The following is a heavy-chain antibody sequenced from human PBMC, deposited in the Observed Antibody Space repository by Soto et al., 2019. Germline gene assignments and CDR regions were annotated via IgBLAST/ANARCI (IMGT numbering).Heavy chain of an antibody. CDR1: GFTFSSYG. CDR3: AKNGGFVTGTTDY. V-gene: IGHV3-33*06. D-gene: IGHD1-20*01. J-gene: IGHJ4*02. Sequence: QVQLVESGGGVVQSGRSLRLSCAASGFTFSSYGMHWVRQAPGKGLEWVAVIWYDGSNKYYADSVKGRFTVSRHNSENTLHLQMTSLRAEDTDVYYCAKNGGFVTGTTDYWGQGPLVTVSS. CDR2: IWYDGSNK.